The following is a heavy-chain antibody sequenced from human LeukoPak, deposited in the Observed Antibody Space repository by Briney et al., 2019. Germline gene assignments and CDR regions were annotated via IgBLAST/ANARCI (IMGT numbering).Heavy chain of an antibody. CDR1: GSTFTSYD. CDR3: ARGWGQWGLAWGFDI. D-gene: IGHD1-26*01. J-gene: IGHJ3*02. Sequence: ASVKVSCKASGSTFTSYDINWVRQATGQGHEWLGWMNPNSGNTGYAQKFQGRVTMTRNTSISTTYMELSSLSSEDTAVYYCARGWGQWGLAWGFDIWGQGTMVTVSS. CDR2: MNPNSGNT. V-gene: IGHV1-8*01.